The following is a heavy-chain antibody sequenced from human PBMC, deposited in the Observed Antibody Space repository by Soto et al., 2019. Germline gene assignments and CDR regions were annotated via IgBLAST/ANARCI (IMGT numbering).Heavy chain of an antibody. D-gene: IGHD3-10*01. J-gene: IGHJ5*02. CDR2: ISGSGGST. CDR3: AKDGHGITMVRGVFNWFDP. CDR1: GFHFGIYA. V-gene: IGHV3-23*01. Sequence: SRSLAWGAAGFHFGIYAMSWVSPAPGEGLDWVSAISGSGGSTYYADSVKGRFTISRDNSKNTLYLQMNSLRAEDTAVYYCAKDGHGITMVRGVFNWFDPWGQGTLVTVSS.